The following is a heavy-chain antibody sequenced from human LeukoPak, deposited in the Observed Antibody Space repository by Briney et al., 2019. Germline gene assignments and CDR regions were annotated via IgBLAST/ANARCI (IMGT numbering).Heavy chain of an antibody. V-gene: IGHV4-34*01. J-gene: IGHJ4*02. CDR1: GGSISSYY. CDR2: INHSGST. CDR3: AKVRVRYSNTPYYFDY. D-gene: IGHD4-11*01. Sequence: SETLSLTCTVSGGSISSYYWSWIRQPPGKGLEWIGEINHSGSTNYNPSLKSRVTISVDTSKNQFSLKLSSVTAADTAVYYCAKVRVRYSNTPYYFDYWGQGTLVTVPS.